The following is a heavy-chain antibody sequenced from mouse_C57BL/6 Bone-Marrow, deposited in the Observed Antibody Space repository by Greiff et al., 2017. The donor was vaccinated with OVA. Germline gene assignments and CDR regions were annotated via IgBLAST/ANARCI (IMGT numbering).Heavy chain of an antibody. CDR3: TTYPLGYFDY. CDR1: GFNIKDDY. Sequence: EVQLQQSGAELVRPGASVKLSCTASGFNIKDDYMHWVKQRPEQGLEWIGWIDPENGDTEYASKFQGKATITADTSSNTAYLQLSSLTSEDTAVYYCTTYPLGYFDYWGQGTTLTVSS. V-gene: IGHV14-4*01. J-gene: IGHJ2*01. D-gene: IGHD6-1*01. CDR2: IDPENGDT.